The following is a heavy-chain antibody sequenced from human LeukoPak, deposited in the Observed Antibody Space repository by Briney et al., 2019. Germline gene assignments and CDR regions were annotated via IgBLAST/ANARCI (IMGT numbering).Heavy chain of an antibody. CDR2: IYYSGST. D-gene: IGHD2-2*02. J-gene: IGHJ4*02. CDR3: ASIPYYFDY. Sequence: GTLRLSCAASGFTFSSYGMSWIRQPPGKGLEWIGSIYYSGSTYYNPSLKSRVTISVDTSKNQFSLKLSSVTAADTAVYYCASIPYYFDYWGQGTLVTVSS. CDR1: GFTFSSYG. V-gene: IGHV4-38-2*01.